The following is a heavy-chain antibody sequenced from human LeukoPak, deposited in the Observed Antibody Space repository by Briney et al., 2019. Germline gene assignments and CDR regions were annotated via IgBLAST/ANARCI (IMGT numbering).Heavy chain of an antibody. CDR2: IIPIFGTA. V-gene: IGHV1-69*05. CDR1: GYTFTSYG. D-gene: IGHD5-24*01. Sequence: GASVKVSCKASGYTFTSYGISWVRQAPGQGLEWMGGIIPIFGTANYAQKFQGRVTITTDESTSTAYMELSSLRSEDTAVYYCARGEGRDGHLWGQGTLVTVSS. CDR3: ARGEGRDGHL. J-gene: IGHJ4*02.